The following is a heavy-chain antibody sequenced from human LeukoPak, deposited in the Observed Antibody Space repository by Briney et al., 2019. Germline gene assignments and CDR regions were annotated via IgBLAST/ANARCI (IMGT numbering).Heavy chain of an antibody. J-gene: IGHJ4*02. Sequence: TSETLSLTCTVSGGSISSYYWSWIRQPPGKGLEWIGYIYYSGSTNYNPSLKSRVTISVDTSKNQFSLKLSSVTAADTAVYYCARQRGVWSGYVYYFDYWGQGTLVTVSS. D-gene: IGHD3-3*01. V-gene: IGHV4-59*08. CDR2: IYYSGST. CDR3: ARQRGVWSGYVYYFDY. CDR1: GGSISSYY.